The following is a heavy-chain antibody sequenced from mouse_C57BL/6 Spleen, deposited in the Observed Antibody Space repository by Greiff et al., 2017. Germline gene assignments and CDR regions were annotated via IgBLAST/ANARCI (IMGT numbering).Heavy chain of an antibody. CDR1: GYSITSGYY. J-gene: IGHJ2*01. V-gene: IGHV3-6*01. Sequence: EVKLVESGPGLVKPSQSLSLTCSVTGYSITSGYYWNWIRQFPGNKLEWMGYISYDGSNNYNPSLKNRISITRDTSKNQFFLKLNSVTTEDTATYYCGRVNWDEYFDYWGQGTTLTVSS. D-gene: IGHD4-1*02. CDR3: GRVNWDEYFDY. CDR2: ISYDGSN.